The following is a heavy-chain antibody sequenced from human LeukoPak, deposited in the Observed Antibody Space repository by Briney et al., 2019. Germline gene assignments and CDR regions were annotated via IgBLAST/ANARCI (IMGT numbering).Heavy chain of an antibody. V-gene: IGHV4-39*05. J-gene: IGHJ4*02. CDR1: GGSISSSSPY. Sequence: PSETPSLTCTVSGGSISSSSPYRGWIRQPPGKGLEWIGSMYYSGSTYYNPSLKSRVTISVDTSKNQFSLKLSSVTAADTAVYYCVIMPGYWGQGTLVTVSS. CDR2: MYYSGST. CDR3: VIMPGY. D-gene: IGHD2-2*01.